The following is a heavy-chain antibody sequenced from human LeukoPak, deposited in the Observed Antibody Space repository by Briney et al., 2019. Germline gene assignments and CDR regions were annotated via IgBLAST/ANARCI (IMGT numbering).Heavy chain of an antibody. CDR2: INWNGGNT. J-gene: IGHJ4*02. Sequence: GGSLRLSCAASGFTFDDYGMTWVRQAPGKGLEWVSGINWNGGNTGYADSVKGRFTISRDNAQNSLYLQMNSLRAEDTAIYYCARQSGTMVTTRFDYWGQGTLVTVSS. V-gene: IGHV3-20*04. D-gene: IGHD4-17*01. CDR3: ARQSGTMVTTRFDY. CDR1: GFTFDDYG.